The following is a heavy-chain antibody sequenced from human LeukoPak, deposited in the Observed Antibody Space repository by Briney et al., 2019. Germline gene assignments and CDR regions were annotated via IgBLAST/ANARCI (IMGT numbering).Heavy chain of an antibody. D-gene: IGHD3-10*01. CDR2: INPSGGST. CDR1: GYTFTSYY. Sequence: GASVKVSCKASGYTFTSYYMHWVRQAPGQGLEWMGIINPSGGSTSYAQKFQGRVTMTRDTSTSTVYMELSSLRSEDTAVYYCARNGGSGSYYYYMDVWGKGTTVTVSS. V-gene: IGHV1-46*01. CDR3: ARNGGSGSYYYYMDV. J-gene: IGHJ6*03.